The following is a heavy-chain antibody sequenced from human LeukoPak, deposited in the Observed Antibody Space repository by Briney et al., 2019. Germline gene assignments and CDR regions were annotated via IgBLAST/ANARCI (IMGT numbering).Heavy chain of an antibody. CDR1: GGSISSGGYY. Sequence: PSQTLSLTCTVSGGSISSGGYYWSWIRQHPGTGLEWIGYIYYSGSTYYNPSLKSRVTISVDTSKNQFSLKLSSVTAADTAVYYCARTYGVVMRGQFYYYGMDVWGQGTTVTVSS. V-gene: IGHV4-31*03. D-gene: IGHD3-3*01. J-gene: IGHJ6*02. CDR3: ARTYGVVMRGQFYYYGMDV. CDR2: IYYSGST.